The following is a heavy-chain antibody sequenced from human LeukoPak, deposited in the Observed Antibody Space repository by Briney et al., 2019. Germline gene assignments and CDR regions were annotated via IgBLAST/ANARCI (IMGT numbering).Heavy chain of an antibody. Sequence: TGGSLRLSCAASGFNFSSYWMSWVRQAPGKGLEWVANIKQDGSEKNHVDSVKGRFTISRDNAKNSLYLQMNSLRAEDTAVYYCARDMPFGVYWGQGTLVTVSS. CDR3: ARDMPFGVY. V-gene: IGHV3-7*03. CDR1: GFNFSSYW. J-gene: IGHJ4*02. CDR2: IKQDGSEK. D-gene: IGHD3-16*01.